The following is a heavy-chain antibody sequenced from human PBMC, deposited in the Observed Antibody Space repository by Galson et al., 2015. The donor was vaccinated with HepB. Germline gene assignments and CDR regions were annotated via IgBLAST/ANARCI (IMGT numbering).Heavy chain of an antibody. D-gene: IGHD6-19*01. J-gene: IGHJ5*02. CDR1: GGSISTYY. V-gene: IGHV4-59*01. CDR2: IYYGENT. Sequence: ETLSLTCTVSGGSISTYYWSWIRQPPGKGLEWIGYIYYGENTDYNPSLKSRVTISVDTSKKQFSLKLTSVTAADTAMYYCARGQAQAYSSVWYWFDPWGQGTLVTVSS. CDR3: ARGQAQAYSSVWYWFDP.